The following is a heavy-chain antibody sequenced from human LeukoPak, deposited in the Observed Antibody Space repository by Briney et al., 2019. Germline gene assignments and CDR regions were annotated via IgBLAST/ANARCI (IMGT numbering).Heavy chain of an antibody. J-gene: IGHJ4*02. CDR1: GGSISSYY. CDR2: TYYSGST. Sequence: SETLSLTCTVSGGSISSYYWSWIRQPPGKGLEWIGYTYYSGSTNYNPSLKSRVTISVDTSKNQFSLKLSSVTAADTAVYYCARDSNPGNYWGQGTLVTVSS. V-gene: IGHV4-59*12. CDR3: ARDSNPGNY.